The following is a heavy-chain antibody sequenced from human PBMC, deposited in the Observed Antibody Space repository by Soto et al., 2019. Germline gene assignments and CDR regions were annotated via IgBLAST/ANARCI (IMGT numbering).Heavy chain of an antibody. CDR2: IYYSGST. Sequence: PSETLSLTCTVSGGSISSYYWSWIRQPPGKGLEWIAYIYYSGSTEYNPSLKSRVTISVDTSKNQFSLKLSSVTAADTAVYYCARDLYYYDSSPGWFDPWGQGTLVTVSS. J-gene: IGHJ5*02. D-gene: IGHD3-22*01. CDR1: GGSISSYY. CDR3: ARDLYYYDSSPGWFDP. V-gene: IGHV4-59*01.